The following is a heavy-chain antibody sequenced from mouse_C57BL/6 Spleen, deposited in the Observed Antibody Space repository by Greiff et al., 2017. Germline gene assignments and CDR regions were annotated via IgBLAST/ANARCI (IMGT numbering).Heavy chain of an antibody. Sequence: VQLQQSGPELVKPGASVKIPCKASGYTFTDYNMDWVKQSHGKSLEWIGDINPNNGGTIYNQKFKGKATLTVDKSSSTAYMELRSLTSEDTAVYYCARSGGTGDYFIYWGQGTTLPVSS. CDR3: ARSGGTGDYFIY. CDR2: INPNNGGT. D-gene: IGHD3-2*02. J-gene: IGHJ2*01. V-gene: IGHV1-18*01. CDR1: GYTFTDYN.